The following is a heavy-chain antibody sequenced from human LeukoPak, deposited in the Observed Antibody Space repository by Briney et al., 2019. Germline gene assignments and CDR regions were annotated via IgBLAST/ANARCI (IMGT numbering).Heavy chain of an antibody. V-gene: IGHV3-7*01. Sequence: GGSLRFYCAGSAFTFSSYWMSWVRQAPGKGPEWVANIKDDGSEKYYLDSVKGRFTISRDNAKNSLYLQMNSLRAEDTAVYSYARIKEYDIWGQGTMVTVSS. CDR1: AFTFSSYW. J-gene: IGHJ3*02. CDR2: IKDDGSEK. D-gene: IGHD3-10*01. CDR3: ARIKEYDI.